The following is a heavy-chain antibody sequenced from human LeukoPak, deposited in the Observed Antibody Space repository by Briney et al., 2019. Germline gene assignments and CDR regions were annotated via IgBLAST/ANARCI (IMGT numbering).Heavy chain of an antibody. CDR3: ARDGAVAGTYQNNWFDP. J-gene: IGHJ5*02. D-gene: IGHD6-19*01. CDR2: IYYSGST. Sequence: SETLSLTCTVSGGSISSSSYYWGWIRQPPGKGLEWIGSIYYSGSTYYNPSLKSRVTISVDTSKNQFSLKLSSVTAADTAVYYCARDGAVAGTYQNNWFDPWGQGTLVTVSS. CDR1: GGSISSSSYY. V-gene: IGHV4-39*07.